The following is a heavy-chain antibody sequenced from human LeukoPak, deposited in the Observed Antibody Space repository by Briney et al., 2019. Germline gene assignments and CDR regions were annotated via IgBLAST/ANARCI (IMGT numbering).Heavy chain of an antibody. CDR2: IIPIFGTA. Sequence: SVKVSCKASGGTFSSYAISWVRQAPGQGLEWMGGIIPIFGTANYAQKLQGRVTMTTDTSTSTAYMEVRSLRSDDTAVYYCARVPHYDTLTGYYTRFDPWGQGTLVTVSS. CDR1: GGTFSSYA. V-gene: IGHV1-69*05. CDR3: ARVPHYDTLTGYYTRFDP. J-gene: IGHJ5*02. D-gene: IGHD3-9*01.